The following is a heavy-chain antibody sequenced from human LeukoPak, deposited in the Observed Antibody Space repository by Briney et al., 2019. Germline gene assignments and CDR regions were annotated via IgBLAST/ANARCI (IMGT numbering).Heavy chain of an antibody. D-gene: IGHD4-23*01. CDR2: ISYDGSNK. J-gene: IGHJ4*02. V-gene: IGHV3-30-3*01. Sequence: GRSLRLSCAASGFTFSSYAMHWVRQAPGKGLEWVAVISYDGSNKYYADSVKGRFTISRGNSKNTLYLQMNSLRAEDTAVYYCARDLYGGNSFDYWGQGTLVTVSS. CDR1: GFTFSSYA. CDR3: ARDLYGGNSFDY.